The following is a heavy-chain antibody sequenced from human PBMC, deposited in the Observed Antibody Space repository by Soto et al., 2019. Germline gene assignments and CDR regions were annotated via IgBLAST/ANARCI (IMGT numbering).Heavy chain of an antibody. V-gene: IGHV3-21*01. Sequence: EVQLVESGGGLVKPGGSLRLSCAASGFTFSSYSMNWVRQAPGKGLEWVSSISSSSSYIYYADSVKGRFTISRDNAKNSLYLQMNSLRAEDTAVYYCARVTSILYRRGWFDPWGQGTLVTVSS. CDR2: ISSSSSYI. CDR3: ARVTSILYRRGWFDP. CDR1: GFTFSSYS. J-gene: IGHJ5*02. D-gene: IGHD2-8*01.